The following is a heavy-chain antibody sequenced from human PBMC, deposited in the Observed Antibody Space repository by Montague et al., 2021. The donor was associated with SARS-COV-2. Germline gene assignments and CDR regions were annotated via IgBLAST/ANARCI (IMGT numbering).Heavy chain of an antibody. Sequence: SETLSLTCAVYGGSSTNYFWTWIRQTPAKGLEWIGDITHTGNRDFNPSLKSRVILSVDKSKSQFSLKLTSVTAADTGVYFCARGTGQQLVFSYVYYGMDFWGQGTTVSVSS. CDR1: GGSSTNYF. CDR3: ARGTGQQLVFSYVYYGMDF. V-gene: IGHV4-34*01. CDR2: ITHTGNR. J-gene: IGHJ6*02. D-gene: IGHD5-24*01.